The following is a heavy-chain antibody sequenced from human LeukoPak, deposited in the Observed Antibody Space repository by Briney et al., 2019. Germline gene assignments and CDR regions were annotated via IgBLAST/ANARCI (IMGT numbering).Heavy chain of an antibody. J-gene: IGHJ4*02. V-gene: IGHV3-23*01. CDR1: GFTFSRYA. CDR2: ISGSGGST. D-gene: IGHD3-9*01. Sequence: PGGSLTLSCRVSGFTFSRYAMSCVRHAPGKGLEWVSAISGSGGSTYYADSVKGRFTISRDNSKNTLYLQMNSLRAEDTAVYYCADDWLLDYWGQGTLVTVSS. CDR3: ADDWLLDY.